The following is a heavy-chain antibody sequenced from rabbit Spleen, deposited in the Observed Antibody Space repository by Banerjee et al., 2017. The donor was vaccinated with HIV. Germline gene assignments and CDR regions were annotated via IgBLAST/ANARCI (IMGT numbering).Heavy chain of an antibody. V-gene: IGHV1S7*01. Sequence: ELVESGGGLVQPGGSLKLSCKASGFDVSSDYMSWVRQAPGKGLEWIGYIVPIFGVTYFADWVNGRFTISSHNAQNTLYLQLNSLTAADTATYFCVREAGYGGYGDANLWGQGTLVTVS. CDR2: IVPIFGVT. D-gene: IGHD6-1*01. CDR1: GFDVSSDY. J-gene: IGHJ4*01. CDR3: VREAGYGGYGDANL.